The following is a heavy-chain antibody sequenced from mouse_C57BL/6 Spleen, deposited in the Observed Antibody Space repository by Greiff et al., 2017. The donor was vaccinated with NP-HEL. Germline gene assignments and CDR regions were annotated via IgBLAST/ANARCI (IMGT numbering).Heavy chain of an antibody. J-gene: IGHJ4*01. CDR2: ISSGSSTI. D-gene: IGHD1-1*01. V-gene: IGHV5-17*01. CDR1: GFTFSDYG. Sequence: VQLQQSGGGLVKPGGSLKLSCAASGFTFSDYGMHWVRQAPEKGLEWVAYISSGSSTIYYADTVKGRFTISRDNAKTTLFLQMTSLMSEDTAMYYCARPLLLRPYAMDYWGQGTSVTVSS. CDR3: ARPLLLRPYAMDY.